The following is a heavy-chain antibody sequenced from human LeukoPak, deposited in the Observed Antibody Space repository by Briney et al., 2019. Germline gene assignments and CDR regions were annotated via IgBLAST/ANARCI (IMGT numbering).Heavy chain of an antibody. V-gene: IGHV3-43*02. J-gene: IGHJ3*02. D-gene: IGHD5-24*01. Sequence: GGSLRLSCAASGFTFNNYAMHWVRQGPGKGLEWVSLISGDGGRKYYADSMKGRFTISRDNSKNSLYLQMNSLRTEDTALYYCAKGAGYNNGDAFDIWGLGTMVTVSS. CDR2: ISGDGGRK. CDR3: AKGAGYNNGDAFDI. CDR1: GFTFNNYA.